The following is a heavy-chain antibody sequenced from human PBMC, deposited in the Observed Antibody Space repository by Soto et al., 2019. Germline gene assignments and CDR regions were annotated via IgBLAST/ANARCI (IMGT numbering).Heavy chain of an antibody. CDR2: IKQDESEK. J-gene: IGHJ4*02. CDR1: GITFTDYW. Sequence: PGGSLRLSCVTYGITFTDYWMSWVRQAPGKGLEWVANIKQDESEKNSLDPVKGRFTISRDNAKNSLYLQMNSLRAEDTAVYYCASDRFRGTYYLRGATYFFEEWGQGAPVTVSS. CDR3: ASDRFRGTYYLRGATYFFEE. D-gene: IGHD1-26*01. V-gene: IGHV3-7*03.